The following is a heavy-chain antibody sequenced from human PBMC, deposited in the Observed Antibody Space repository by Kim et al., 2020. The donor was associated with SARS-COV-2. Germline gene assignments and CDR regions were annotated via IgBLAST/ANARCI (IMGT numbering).Heavy chain of an antibody. J-gene: IGHJ4*02. D-gene: IGHD1-26*01. V-gene: IGHV4-34*01. CDR3: ARGLVGATIDY. Sequence: TIYTPSLKSRVTISVDTSKSQFSLKLSSVTAADTAVYYCARGLVGATIDYWGQGTLDTVSS. CDR2: T.